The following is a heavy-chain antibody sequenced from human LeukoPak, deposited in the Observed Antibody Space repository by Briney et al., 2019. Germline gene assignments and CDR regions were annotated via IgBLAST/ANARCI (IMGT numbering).Heavy chain of an antibody. J-gene: IGHJ4*02. V-gene: IGHV3-7*04. D-gene: IGHD3-16*01. CDR2: IKEDGSEG. CDR3: ARESQLGGTDY. CDR1: GFTFSSYW. Sequence: GGSLRLSCAASGFTFSSYWMTWVRQAPGKGLEWVATIKEDGSEGYYVDSVKGRFTISRDNGKSSLYPQMNSLRAEDTGVYYCARESQLGGTDYWGQGTLVTVSS.